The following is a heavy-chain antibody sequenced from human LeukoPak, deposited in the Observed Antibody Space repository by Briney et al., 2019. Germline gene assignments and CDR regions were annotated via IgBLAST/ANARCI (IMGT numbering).Heavy chain of an antibody. CDR1: GLPFRRYA. J-gene: IGHJ4*02. V-gene: IGHV3-23*01. CDR2: ISGSGGST. D-gene: IGHD5-24*01. CDR3: AKERGYGYNHIDY. Sequence: GGSLRLSCEASGLPFRRYAMNWVRQAPGKGLEWVSTISGSGGSTYYADSVRGRFTISRDKSKNTVYLQMNSLRAEDTALYYCAKERGYGYNHIDYWGQGTLVTVSS.